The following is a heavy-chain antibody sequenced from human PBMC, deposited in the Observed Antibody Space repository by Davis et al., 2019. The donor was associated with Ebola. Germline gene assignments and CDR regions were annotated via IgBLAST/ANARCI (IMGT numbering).Heavy chain of an antibody. J-gene: IGHJ4*02. CDR1: GYTFTSYD. D-gene: IGHD3-3*01. CDR3: AMAGNNFGVVINY. V-gene: IGHV1-8*01. Sequence: ASVKVSCKASGYTFTSYDINWVRQATGQGLEWMGWMNPNSGNTGYAQKFQGRVTMTRNTSISTAYMELSSLRSEDTAVYYCAMAGNNFGVVINYWGQGTLVTVSS. CDR2: MNPNSGNT.